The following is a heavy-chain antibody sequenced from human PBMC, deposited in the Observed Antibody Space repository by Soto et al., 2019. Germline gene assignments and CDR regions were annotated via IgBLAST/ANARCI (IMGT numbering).Heavy chain of an antibody. J-gene: IGHJ6*03. D-gene: IGHD5-18*01. CDR1: GFTFSTYD. Sequence: GGSLRLSCAASGFTFSTYDMSWVRQAPGKGLAWVSTISGGVGSTYYADSVRGRFTISRDNSRNTLYLQMNSLRAEDTAVYYCAKDHSAGYYYMDVWGKGTTVTVSS. CDR3: AKDHSAGYYYMDV. V-gene: IGHV3-23*01. CDR2: ISGGVGST.